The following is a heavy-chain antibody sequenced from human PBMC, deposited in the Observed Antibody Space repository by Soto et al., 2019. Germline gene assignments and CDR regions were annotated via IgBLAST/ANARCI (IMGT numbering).Heavy chain of an antibody. V-gene: IGHV3-30*18. CDR3: AKGGFTIFGVVPSSGMDV. Sequence: PGGSLRLSCAASGFTFSSYGMHWVRQAPGKGLEWVAVISYDGSNKYYADSVKGRFTISRDNSKNTLYLQMNSLRAEDTAVYYCAKGGFTIFGVVPSSGMDVWGQGTTVTVSS. CDR2: ISYDGSNK. D-gene: IGHD3-3*01. CDR1: GFTFSSYG. J-gene: IGHJ6*02.